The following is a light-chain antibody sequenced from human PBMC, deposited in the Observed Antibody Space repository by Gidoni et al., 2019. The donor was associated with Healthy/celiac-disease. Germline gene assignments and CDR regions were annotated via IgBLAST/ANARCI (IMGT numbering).Light chain of an antibody. Sequence: EIVLTQSPGTLSLSPGERATLSCRASQSVSSSYLAWYQQKPGQAPRLLIYGAASRATGIPDRFSGSVAGTDFTLTISRLEPEDFAVYYCQQYGSSAWTFGQGTKVGIK. CDR3: QQYGSSAWT. J-gene: IGKJ1*01. CDR1: QSVSSSY. V-gene: IGKV3-20*01. CDR2: GAA.